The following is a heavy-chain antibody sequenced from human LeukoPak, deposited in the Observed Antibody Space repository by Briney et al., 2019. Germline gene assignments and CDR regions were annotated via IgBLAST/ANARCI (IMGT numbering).Heavy chain of an antibody. CDR2: IYSGGST. J-gene: IGHJ5*02. Sequence: GGSLRLSCAASGFTFSYYYMSWVRQAPGKGLEWVSVIYSGGSTYYADSVKGRFTISRDNSKNTLYLQMNSLRAEDTAVYYCARDHGSGVDWFDPWGQGTLVTVSS. CDR3: ARDHGSGVDWFDP. V-gene: IGHV3-66*01. CDR1: GFTFSYYY. D-gene: IGHD3-3*01.